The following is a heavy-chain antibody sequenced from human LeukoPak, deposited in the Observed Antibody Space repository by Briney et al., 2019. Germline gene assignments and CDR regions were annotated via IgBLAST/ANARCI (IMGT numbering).Heavy chain of an antibody. CDR3: AKDLLAEPDGY. J-gene: IGHJ4*02. CDR2: ISYDGSNK. V-gene: IGHV3-30*18. CDR1: GFTFSSYG. D-gene: IGHD1-26*01. Sequence: PGGSLRLSCAASGFTFSSYGMHWVRQAPGKGLEWVAVISYDGSNKYYADSVKGRFTISRDNSKNTLYLQMNSLRAEDTAVYYCAKDLLAEPDGYWGQGTLVTVSS.